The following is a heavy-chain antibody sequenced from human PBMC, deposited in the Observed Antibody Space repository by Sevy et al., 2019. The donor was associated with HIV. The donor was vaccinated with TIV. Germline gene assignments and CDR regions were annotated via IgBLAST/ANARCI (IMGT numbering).Heavy chain of an antibody. CDR1: GDSVSSNSAA. Sequence: SQTLSLTCAISGDSVSSNSAAWNWIRQSPSRGLEWLGRTYYRSKWYNDYAVSVKSRITINPDTSKNQFSLQLNSVTPEDTAVYYCARAITMVRGAPYYYYGMDVRGQGTTVTVSS. D-gene: IGHD3-10*01. CDR2: TYYRSKWYN. J-gene: IGHJ6*02. CDR3: ARAITMVRGAPYYYYGMDV. V-gene: IGHV6-1*01.